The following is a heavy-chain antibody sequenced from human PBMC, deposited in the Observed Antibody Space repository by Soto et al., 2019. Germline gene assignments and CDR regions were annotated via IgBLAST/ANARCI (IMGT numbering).Heavy chain of an antibody. CDR2: IYYSGST. CDR1: GGSISSGGYY. J-gene: IGHJ6*02. D-gene: IGHD3-22*01. CDR3: ASRYYDSSGSLGYYYYYGMDV. V-gene: IGHV4-31*03. Sequence: LTCTVSGGSISSGGYYWSWIRQHPGKGLEWIGYIYYSGSTYYNPSLKSRVTISVDTSKNQFSLKLSSVTAADTAVYYCASRYYDSSGSLGYYYYYGMDVWGQGTTVTVSS.